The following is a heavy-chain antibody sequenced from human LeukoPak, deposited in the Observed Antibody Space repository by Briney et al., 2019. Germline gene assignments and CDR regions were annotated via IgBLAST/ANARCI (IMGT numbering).Heavy chain of an antibody. CDR2: GHHSGST. CDR3: ARDIRVVGATLYFDY. J-gene: IGHJ4*02. CDR1: GGSISSSSYY. Sequence: SETLSLTCTVSGGSISSSSYYWGWIRQPPGKGLEWIVYGHHSGSTTYNPSLKSCVTMSVDTSKNQFSLQLTSVTAADTAVYYCARDIRVVGATLYFDYWGQGILVTVSS. D-gene: IGHD1-26*01. V-gene: IGHV4-61*01.